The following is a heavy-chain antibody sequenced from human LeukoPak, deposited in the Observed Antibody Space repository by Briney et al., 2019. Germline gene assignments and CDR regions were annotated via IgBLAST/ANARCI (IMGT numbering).Heavy chain of an antibody. Sequence: SETLSLTCTVSGYSISSGYYWGWIRQPPGKGLEWIGSIYYSGSTYYNPSLKSRVTISVDTSKNQFSLKLSSVTAADTAVYYCARHAEKYYDILTGYYIRGNYFDYWGQGTLVTVSS. CDR1: GYSISSGYY. J-gene: IGHJ4*02. V-gene: IGHV4-38-2*02. CDR3: ARHAEKYYDILTGYYIRGNYFDY. CDR2: IYYSGST. D-gene: IGHD3-9*01.